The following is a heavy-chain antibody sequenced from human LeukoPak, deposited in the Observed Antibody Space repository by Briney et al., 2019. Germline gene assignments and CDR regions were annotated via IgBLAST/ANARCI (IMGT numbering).Heavy chain of an antibody. D-gene: IGHD3-3*01. CDR1: GYTFTSYD. CDR3: ARDRTYDFWSGYYTGGNWFDP. V-gene: IGHV1-8*02. J-gene: IGHJ5*02. CDR2: MNPNSGST. Sequence: ASVKVSCKASGYTFTSYDINWVRQATGQGLEWMGWMNPNSGSTGYAQKFQDRVTMARNTSISTAYMELSSLRSEDTAVYYCARDRTYDFWSGYYTGGNWFDPWGQGTLVTVSS.